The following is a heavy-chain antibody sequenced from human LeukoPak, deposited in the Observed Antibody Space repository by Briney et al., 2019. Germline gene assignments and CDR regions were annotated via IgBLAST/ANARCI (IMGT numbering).Heavy chain of an antibody. CDR3: ARDGGDYYRSALL. CDR2: ISSYSGII. CDR1: GFXFSTYN. Sequence: GGSLRLSCAASGFXFSTYNINWVRQAPGKGLEGVSYISSYSGIIYYADSVKGRFTISRDNAKKSLYLQMNSLRDEDTAVYYCARDGGDYYRSALLWGQGTLVTVSS. D-gene: IGHD3-10*01. J-gene: IGHJ4*02. V-gene: IGHV3-48*02.